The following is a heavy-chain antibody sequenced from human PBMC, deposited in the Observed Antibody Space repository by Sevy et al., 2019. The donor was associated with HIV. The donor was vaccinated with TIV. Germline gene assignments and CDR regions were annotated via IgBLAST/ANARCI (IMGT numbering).Heavy chain of an antibody. J-gene: IGHJ6*02. V-gene: IGHV4-38-2*02. CDR3: TRDSEGREFYYGMDV. Sequence: SDTLSLTCTVSGYSISSGYYWGWIRQPPGKGLEWIGSMYHSGPSYYNPSLKSRVTIAVDTSKNQFSLKLSSVTAADTAVYYCTRDSEGREFYYGMDVWGPGTMVTVSS. D-gene: IGHD3-10*01. CDR1: GYSISSGYY. CDR2: MYHSGPS.